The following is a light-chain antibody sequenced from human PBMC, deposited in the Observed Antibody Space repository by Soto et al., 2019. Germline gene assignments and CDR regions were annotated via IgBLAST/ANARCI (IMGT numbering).Light chain of an antibody. V-gene: IGKV1-39*01. Sequence: DIQMTQSPSSLSASVGDRVTITCRASQSISSYLNWYQQKPGKAPKLLIYAASSLQSGVPSRFSGSGSGTDFTLTISSLQPEDFATYYCQQYDYMPYTFGQGTKLEIK. CDR1: QSISSY. CDR2: AAS. CDR3: QQYDYMPYT. J-gene: IGKJ2*01.